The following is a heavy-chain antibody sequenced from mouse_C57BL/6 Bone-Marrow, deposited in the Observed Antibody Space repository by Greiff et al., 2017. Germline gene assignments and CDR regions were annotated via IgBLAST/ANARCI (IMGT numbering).Heavy chain of an antibody. CDR3: ARGDGNYGFDY. D-gene: IGHD2-1*01. CDR1: GYTFTSYW. J-gene: IGHJ2*01. CDR2: INPSSGYT. Sequence: QVQLQQSGAELAKPGASVKLSCKASGYTFTSYWMHWVKQRPGQGLEWIGYINPSSGYTKYNQKFKDKATLTADKFSSTAYMRLSSLTYEDSAVYYCARGDGNYGFDYWGQGTTLTVSS. V-gene: IGHV1-7*01.